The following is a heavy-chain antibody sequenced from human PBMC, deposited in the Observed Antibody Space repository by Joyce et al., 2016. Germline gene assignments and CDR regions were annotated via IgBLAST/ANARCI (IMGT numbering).Heavy chain of an antibody. V-gene: IGHV3-49*05. D-gene: IGHD5-12*01. CDR3: SGGDSGYDDRDV. CDR1: GFTFGDYV. Sequence: EVQLVESGGGLVKPGRSLRLSCTASGFTFGDYVMSWFGQAPGKGLEWVGFIRSKAYGGTTEYAASLKGRFTISRDDSKSIADLQMNSLKTEDTAVYYCSGGDSGYDDRDVWGRGTTVTVSS. CDR2: IRSKAYGGTT. J-gene: IGHJ6*02.